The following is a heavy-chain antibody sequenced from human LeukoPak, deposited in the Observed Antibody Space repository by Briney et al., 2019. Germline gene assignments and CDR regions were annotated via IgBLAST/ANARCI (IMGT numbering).Heavy chain of an antibody. CDR1: GFTFSSYA. V-gene: IGHV3-23*01. CDR3: AKDPEGGYSYGYSFDY. J-gene: IGHJ4*02. CDR2: ISGSGGST. D-gene: IGHD5-18*01. Sequence: PGASLRLSCAASGFTFSSYATSWVRQAPGKGLEWVSAISGSGGSTYYADSVKGRFTISRDNSKNTLYLQMNSLRAEDTAVYYCAKDPEGGYSYGYSFDYWGQGTLVTVSS.